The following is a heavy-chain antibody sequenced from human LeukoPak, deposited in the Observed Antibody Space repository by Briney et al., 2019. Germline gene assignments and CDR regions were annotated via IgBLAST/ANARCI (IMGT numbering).Heavy chain of an antibody. J-gene: IGHJ4*02. CDR2: ISAYNGNT. V-gene: IGHV1-18*01. CDR3: ARFALKTPSTD. CDR1: GGTFSSYA. Sequence: ASVKVSCKASGGTFSSYAISWVRQALGQGLEWMGWISAYNGNTNYAQKLQGRVTMTTDTSTSTAYMELRSLRSDDTAVYYCARFALKTPSTDWGQGTLVTVSS.